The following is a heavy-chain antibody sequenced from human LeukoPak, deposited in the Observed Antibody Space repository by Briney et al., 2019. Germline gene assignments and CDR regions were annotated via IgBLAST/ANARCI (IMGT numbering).Heavy chain of an antibody. D-gene: IGHD5-24*01. CDR1: GGSFSGYY. CDR2: INHSGST. Sequence: SETLSLTCAVYGGSFSGYYWSWIRQPPGKGLEWIGEINHSGSTNYNPSLKSRVTISVDTSKNQFSLKLSSVTAADTAVYYCASGWLQTTYGIDYWGQGTLVTVSS. V-gene: IGHV4-34*01. CDR3: ASGWLQTTYGIDY. J-gene: IGHJ4*02.